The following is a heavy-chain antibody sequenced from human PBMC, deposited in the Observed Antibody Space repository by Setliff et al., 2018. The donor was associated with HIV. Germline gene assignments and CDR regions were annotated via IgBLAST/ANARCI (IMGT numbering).Heavy chain of an antibody. CDR1: GGSISSGDYY. CDR3: ARAAAGNTGPFDL. Sequence: PSETLSLTCTVSGGSISSGDYYWSWIRQPAGKGLEWIGRVSSRGDTNYNPSLKGRVTMSVDTSKNQFSLKLTSVTASDTAVYYCARAAAGNTGPFDLWGQGSPVTVSS. J-gene: IGHJ4*02. CDR2: VSSRGDT. D-gene: IGHD4-17*01. V-gene: IGHV4-61*02.